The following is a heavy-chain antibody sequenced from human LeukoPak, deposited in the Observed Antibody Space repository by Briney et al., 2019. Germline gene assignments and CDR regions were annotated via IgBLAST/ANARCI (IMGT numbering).Heavy chain of an antibody. J-gene: IGHJ4*02. Sequence: ASVKVSCKASEYTFTSHAINWVRQAPGQGLEWMGWINTNTGNPTYAQGFTGRFVFSLDISVSTAYLQISSLKAEDTAVYYCARGIVAARSIDYWGQGTLVTVSS. V-gene: IGHV7-4-1*02. CDR1: EYTFTSHA. CDR2: INTNTGNP. CDR3: ARGIVAARSIDY. D-gene: IGHD6-13*01.